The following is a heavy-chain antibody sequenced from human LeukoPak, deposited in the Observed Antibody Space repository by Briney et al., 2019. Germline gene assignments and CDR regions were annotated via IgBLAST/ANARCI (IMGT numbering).Heavy chain of an antibody. J-gene: IGHJ4*02. CDR2: ISRSGGNT. Sequence: GGSLRLSCVASGFTFNSYAMSWVRQAPGKGLEWVSGISRSGGNTYYADSVEGRFTISRDNSKNTLYLQMNSLRAEDTAVYYCAKRYCTSTSCLYIDYWGQGTLVTVSS. V-gene: IGHV3-23*01. CDR1: GFTFNSYA. CDR3: AKRYCTSTSCLYIDY. D-gene: IGHD2-2*01.